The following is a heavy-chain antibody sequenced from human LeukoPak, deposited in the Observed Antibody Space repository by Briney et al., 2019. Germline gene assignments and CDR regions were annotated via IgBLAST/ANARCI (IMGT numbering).Heavy chain of an antibody. V-gene: IGHV1-69*04. CDR1: GGTFSSYA. Sequence: GSSVKLSCKASGGTFSSYAISWVRQAPGQGLEWMGRIIPILGIANYAQKFQGRVTITADKSTSTAYMELSSLRSEDTAVYYCATPSGYGGYYCHYFDYWGQGTLVTVSS. CDR2: IIPILGIA. J-gene: IGHJ4*02. D-gene: IGHD3-22*01. CDR3: ATPSGYGGYYCHYFDY.